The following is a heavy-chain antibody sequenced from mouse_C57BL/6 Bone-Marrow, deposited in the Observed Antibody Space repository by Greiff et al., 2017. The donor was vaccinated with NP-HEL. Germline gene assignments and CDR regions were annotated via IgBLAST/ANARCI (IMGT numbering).Heavy chain of an antibody. Sequence: VQLQQPGAELVKPGASVQMSCKASGYTFTSYWITWVKQRPGQGLEWIGDIYPGSGSTNYNEKFKSKATLTVDTSSSTAYMQLSSLTSEDSAVYYCARSRGYSNYDYYAMDYWGQGTSVTVSS. J-gene: IGHJ4*01. CDR2: IYPGSGST. CDR3: ARSRGYSNYDYYAMDY. CDR1: GYTFTSYW. D-gene: IGHD2-5*01. V-gene: IGHV1-55*01.